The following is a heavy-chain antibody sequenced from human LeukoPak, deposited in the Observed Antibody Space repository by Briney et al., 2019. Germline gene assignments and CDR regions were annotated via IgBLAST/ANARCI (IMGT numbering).Heavy chain of an antibody. CDR2: ISYDGSNK. Sequence: GGSLRLSCAASGFTFSSYGMHWVRQAPGKGLEWVAVISYDGSNKYYADSVKGRFTISRDTSKNTLYLQMNSLRAEDTAVYYCAKDRVDGSGWYPDYWGQGTLVTVSS. V-gene: IGHV3-30*18. CDR3: AKDRVDGSGWYPDY. J-gene: IGHJ4*02. CDR1: GFTFSSYG. D-gene: IGHD6-19*01.